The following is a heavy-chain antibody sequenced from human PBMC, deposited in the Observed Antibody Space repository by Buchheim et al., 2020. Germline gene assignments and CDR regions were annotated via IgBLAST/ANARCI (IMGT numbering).Heavy chain of an antibody. J-gene: IGHJ3*02. V-gene: IGHV3-23*01. CDR2: ISKSGDLT. CDR1: GFRFTNYA. CDR3: ARGGLDLRYSFDI. Sequence: EVQLLESGGGLVHPGESLRLSCAASGFRFTNYALSWFRQAPGKGLEWVSAISKSGDLTFYADSVMGRFTISRDTSRNTVFLQMNRLRADDTALYYCARGGLDLRYSFDIWGHRT. D-gene: IGHD2-15*01.